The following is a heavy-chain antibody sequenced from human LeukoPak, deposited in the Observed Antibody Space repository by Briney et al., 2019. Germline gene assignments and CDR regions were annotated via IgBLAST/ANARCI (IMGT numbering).Heavy chain of an antibody. D-gene: IGHD2-2*01. V-gene: IGHV4-34*01. CDR2: INHSGGT. J-gene: IGHJ3*02. CDR1: GGSFSDFF. CDR3: ASRYCSSTSCLLDAFDI. Sequence: SETLSLTCAVCGGSFSDFFWSWIRQPPGKGLEWIGEINHSGGTNYNPSLMSRVTISVDTSKSQISLKMSSVTAADTAAYYCASRYCSSTSCLLDAFDIWGQGTMVSVSS.